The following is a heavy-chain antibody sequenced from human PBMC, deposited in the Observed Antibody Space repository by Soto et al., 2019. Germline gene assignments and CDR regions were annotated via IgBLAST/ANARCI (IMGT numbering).Heavy chain of an antibody. CDR1: GFTFSSYW. Sequence: GGSLRLSCAASGFTFSSYWMSWVRQAPGKGLEWVANIKQDGSEKYYVDSVKGRFTISRDNAKNSLYLQMNSLRAEDTAVYYCARGGYSYPPAWFDPWGQGTMFTVS. V-gene: IGHV3-7*03. CDR2: IKQDGSEK. J-gene: IGHJ5*02. CDR3: ARGGYSYPPAWFDP. D-gene: IGHD5-18*01.